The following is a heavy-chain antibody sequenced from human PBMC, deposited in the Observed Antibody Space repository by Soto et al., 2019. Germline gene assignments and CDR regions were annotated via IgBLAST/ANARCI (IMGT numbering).Heavy chain of an antibody. CDR3: ATKGGRGWFDP. D-gene: IGHD3-10*01. Sequence: EVQLVESGGGLVQPGGSLRLSCAASGFTFSSYWMSWVRQAPGKGLEWVANIKQDGSEKYYVDSVKGRFTISRDNAKNSLYLQMSSLRAEDTAVYYCATKGGRGWFDPWGQGTLVTVSS. J-gene: IGHJ5*02. CDR2: IKQDGSEK. CDR1: GFTFSSYW. V-gene: IGHV3-7*02.